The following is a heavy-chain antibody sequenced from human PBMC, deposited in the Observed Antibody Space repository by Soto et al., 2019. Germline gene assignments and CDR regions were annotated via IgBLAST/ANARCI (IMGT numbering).Heavy chain of an antibody. J-gene: IGHJ6*02. CDR1: GFAFSSFG. CDR3: AKVARSDQYVVVFYYYFGMDV. Sequence: QVQLVESGGGVVQPGTSLRLSCAASGFAFSSFGMHWVRQAPGKGLEWVAVISYDGRNKYYADSVKGRFTISRDNSKNTLYLQINSLKTEDTAVYYCAKVARSDQYVVVFYYYFGMDVWGQGTTVTVSS. V-gene: IGHV3-30*18. CDR2: ISYDGRNK. D-gene: IGHD3-22*01.